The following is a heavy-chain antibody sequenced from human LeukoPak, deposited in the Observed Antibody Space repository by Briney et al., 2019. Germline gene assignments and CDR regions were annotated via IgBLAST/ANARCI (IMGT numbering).Heavy chain of an antibody. CDR3: ARHKDYYYSYMDV. CDR2: IYTTGST. V-gene: IGHV4-4*07. J-gene: IGHJ6*03. Sequence: PSETLSLTCTVSGGSISGYYWSWIRQPAGKGLEWIGRIYTTGSTNYNPSLKSRVTMSVDTSKNQFSLKLRSVTAADTAVYYCARHKDYYYSYMDVWGKGTTVTISS. CDR1: GGSISGYY.